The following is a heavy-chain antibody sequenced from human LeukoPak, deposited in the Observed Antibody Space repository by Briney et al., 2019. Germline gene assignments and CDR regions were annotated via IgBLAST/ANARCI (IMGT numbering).Heavy chain of an antibody. D-gene: IGHD3-22*01. CDR1: GFTFSSYW. Sequence: GGSLRLSCAASGFTFSSYWMSWVRQAPGKGLEWVANIKQDGREKYYVDSVKGRFTISRDNAKNSLYLQMNSLRAEDTAVYYCARERKTYYYDSSGYGPDAFDIWGQGTMVTVSS. CDR2: IKQDGREK. CDR3: ARERKTYYYDSSGYGPDAFDI. J-gene: IGHJ3*02. V-gene: IGHV3-7*01.